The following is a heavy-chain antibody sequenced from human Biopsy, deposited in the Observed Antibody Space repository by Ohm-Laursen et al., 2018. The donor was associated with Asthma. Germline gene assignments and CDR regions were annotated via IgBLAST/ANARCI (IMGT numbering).Heavy chain of an antibody. CDR3: ASQSSGPDFWSGYYYFDY. CDR2: ISSSSSTI. V-gene: IGHV3-48*01. CDR1: GFTFGDYW. D-gene: IGHD3-3*01. J-gene: IGHJ4*02. Sequence: SLRLSCSASGFTFGDYWMSWVRQAPGKGLEWVSYISSSSSTIYYADSVKGRFTISRDNSKNTLYLQMNSLRAEDTAVYYCASQSSGPDFWSGYYYFDYWGRGTPITVSS.